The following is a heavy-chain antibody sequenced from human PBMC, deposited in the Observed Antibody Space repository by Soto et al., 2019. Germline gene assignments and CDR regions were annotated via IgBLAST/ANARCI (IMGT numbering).Heavy chain of an antibody. J-gene: IGHJ4*02. CDR2: ISNAGSNP. D-gene: IGHD3-22*01. CDR3: ARTGYDRSGYFVEYYFDY. V-gene: IGHV3-30-3*01. CDR1: GFTFSKYA. Sequence: GGSLRLACAASGFTFSKYAMHWVRQARGTGLEWVAVISNAGSNPYYADSVKGRFTISRDNSKNTLYLQMNSLREEDTAVYYCARTGYDRSGYFVEYYFDYWGQGTLVTVSS.